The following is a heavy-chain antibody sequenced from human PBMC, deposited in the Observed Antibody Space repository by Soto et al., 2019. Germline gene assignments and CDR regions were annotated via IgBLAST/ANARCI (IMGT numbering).Heavy chain of an antibody. V-gene: IGHV3-33*01. CDR2: IWYDGSNK. J-gene: IGHJ6*02. CDR1: GFTFSSYG. D-gene: IGHD3-10*01. CDR3: ARQSPMDYYYGMDV. Sequence: GGSLRLSCAASGFTFSSYGMHWVRQAPGKGLEWVAVIWYDGSNKCYADSVKGRFTISRDNSKNTLYLQMNSLRAEDTAVYYCARQSPMDYYYGMDVWGQGTTVTVSS.